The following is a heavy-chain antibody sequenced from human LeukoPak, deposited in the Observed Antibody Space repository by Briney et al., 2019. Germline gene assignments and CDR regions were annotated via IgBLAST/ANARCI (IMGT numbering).Heavy chain of an antibody. D-gene: IGHD2-2*02. V-gene: IGHV3-30-3*01. CDR2: ISYDGSNK. CDR1: GFTFSSYA. J-gene: IGHJ4*02. CDR3: ARSPFLRYQLLYGQYYFDY. Sequence: GGSLRLSCAASGFTFSSYAMHWVRQAPGKGLEWVAVISYDGSNKYYADSVKGRFTISRDNSKNTLYLQMNSLRAEDTAVYYCARSPFLRYQLLYGQYYFDYWGQGTLVTVSS.